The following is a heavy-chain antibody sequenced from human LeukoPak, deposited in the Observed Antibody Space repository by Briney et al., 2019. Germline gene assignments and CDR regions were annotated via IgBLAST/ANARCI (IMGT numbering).Heavy chain of an antibody. J-gene: IGHJ4*02. D-gene: IGHD3-22*01. V-gene: IGHV3-23*01. Sequence: GGSLRLSCAAFGFTFSSYAMSWVRQAPGKGLEWVSAITGSDGSTYYADSVKGRFTISRDNSKNTLYLQMNSLRAEGTAVYYCATHTSGYYSIDYWGQGTLVTVSS. CDR2: ITGSDGST. CDR1: GFTFSSYA. CDR3: ATHTSGYYSIDY.